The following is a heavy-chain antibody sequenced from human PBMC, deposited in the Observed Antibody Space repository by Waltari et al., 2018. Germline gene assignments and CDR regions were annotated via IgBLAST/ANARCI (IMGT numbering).Heavy chain of an antibody. V-gene: IGHV3-53*01. D-gene: IGHD1-26*01. CDR3: ARVYSGSYYQED. CDR2: IYSGGST. Sequence: EVQLVESGGGLIQPGGSLRLSCAASGFPVSSNSMSWVRQAPGKGLEWVSVIYSGGSTYYADSVKGRFTISRDNSKNTLYLQMNSLRAEDTAVYWCARVYSGSYYQEDWGQGTLVTVSS. J-gene: IGHJ4*02. CDR1: GFPVSSNS.